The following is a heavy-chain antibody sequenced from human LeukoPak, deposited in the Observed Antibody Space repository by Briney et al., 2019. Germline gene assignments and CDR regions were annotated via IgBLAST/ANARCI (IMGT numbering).Heavy chain of an antibody. Sequence: SETLSLTCNVSGVSISSMSYYWGWIRQPPGKGLEWIGSNYYSGSTDYSPSLKSRVTISVDTSKNQFSLKLTSVTAADTAVYYCASRYYSDYYMDVWGKGTTVIVSS. CDR2: NYYSGST. CDR1: GVSISSMSYY. CDR3: ASRYYSDYYMDV. V-gene: IGHV4-39*01. J-gene: IGHJ6*03.